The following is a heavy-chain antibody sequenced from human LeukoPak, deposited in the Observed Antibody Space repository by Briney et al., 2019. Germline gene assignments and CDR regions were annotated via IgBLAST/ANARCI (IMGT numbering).Heavy chain of an antibody. CDR3: ARDQYCSSTSCYYDY. J-gene: IGHJ4*02. CDR1: AFTFSSYS. D-gene: IGHD2-2*01. V-gene: IGHV3-21*01. Sequence: GGSLRLSCAASAFTFSSYSMNWVRQAPGKGLEWVSSISSSSSYIYYADSVKGRFTISRDNAKNSLYPQMNSLRAEDTAVYYCARDQYCSSTSCYYDYWGQGTLVTVSS. CDR2: ISSSSSYI.